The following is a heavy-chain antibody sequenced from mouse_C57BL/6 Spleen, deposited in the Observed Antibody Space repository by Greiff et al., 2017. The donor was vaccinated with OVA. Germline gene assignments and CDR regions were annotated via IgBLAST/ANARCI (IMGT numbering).Heavy chain of an antibody. D-gene: IGHD5-1*01. CDR2: ISDGGSYT. Sequence: EVKLVESGGGLVKPGGSLKLSCAASGFTFSSYAMSWVRQTPEKRLEWVATISDGGSYTYYPDNVKGRFTISRDNAKNNLYLQMSHLKSEDTAMYYCARDDEYALYFDYWGQGTTLTVSS. J-gene: IGHJ2*01. CDR1: GFTFSSYA. V-gene: IGHV5-4*01. CDR3: ARDDEYALYFDY.